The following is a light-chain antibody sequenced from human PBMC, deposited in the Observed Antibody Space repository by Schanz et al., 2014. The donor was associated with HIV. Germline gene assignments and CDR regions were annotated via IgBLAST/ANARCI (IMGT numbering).Light chain of an antibody. CDR2: DVS. CDR1: SSDVGYYNY. J-gene: IGLJ2*01. V-gene: IGLV2-14*01. CDR3: AAWDDSLSGVV. Sequence: QSALTQPASVSGSPGQSITISCTGTSSDVGYYNYVSWYQQHPGKAPKIMIYDVSNRPSGVSNRFSGSKSGSTASLTISGLRSEDEADYHCAAWDDSLSGVVFGGGTKLTVL.